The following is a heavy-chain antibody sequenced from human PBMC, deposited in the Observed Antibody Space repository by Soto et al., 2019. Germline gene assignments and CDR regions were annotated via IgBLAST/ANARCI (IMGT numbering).Heavy chain of an antibody. J-gene: IGHJ4*02. CDR3: ARTRYCSGGSRYEFDY. CDR2: IYYSGST. Sequence: TSETLSLTCTVSGGSISSYYWSWIRQPPGKGLEWIGYIYYSGSTNYNPSLKSRVTISVDTSKNQFSQKLSSVTAADTAVYYCARTRYCSGGSRYEFDYWGQGTLVTVSS. CDR1: GGSISSYY. D-gene: IGHD2-15*01. V-gene: IGHV4-59*01.